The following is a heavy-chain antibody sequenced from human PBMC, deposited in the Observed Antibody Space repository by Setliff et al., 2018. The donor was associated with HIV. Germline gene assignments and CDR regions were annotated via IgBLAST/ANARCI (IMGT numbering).Heavy chain of an antibody. CDR1: GGSISTYY. J-gene: IGHJ3*02. Sequence: SETLSLTCTVSGGSISTYYWSWIRQSPGKGLEWIGYIYYSGSTKYNPSLKSRLTISVDTSKNQFSLKLRSVTAADTAFYYCARGVTHPPPFGAFDIWGLGTLVTVSS. CDR2: IYYSGST. CDR3: ARGVTHPPPFGAFDI. D-gene: IGHD5-18*01. V-gene: IGHV4-59*01.